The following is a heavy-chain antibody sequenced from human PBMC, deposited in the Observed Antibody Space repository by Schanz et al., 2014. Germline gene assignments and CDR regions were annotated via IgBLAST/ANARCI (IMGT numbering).Heavy chain of an antibody. D-gene: IGHD5-18*01. CDR1: GGTFSRLT. CDR2: FIPILDVG. Sequence: QVQLVQSGADVKKPGSSVRVSCKASGGTFSRLTFSWVRQARGQGLEWVGRFIPILDVGNYAQKFQGRVTITADKSTSTASMELSSLGSEDTAVYYCARGPSQGYSYGHNIGAYYYGMDVWGQGTTVTVSS. CDR3: ARGPSQGYSYGHNIGAYYYGMDV. J-gene: IGHJ6*02. V-gene: IGHV1-69*02.